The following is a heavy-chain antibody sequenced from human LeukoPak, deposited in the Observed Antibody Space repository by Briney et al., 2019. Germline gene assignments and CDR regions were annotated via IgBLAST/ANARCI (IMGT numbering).Heavy chain of an antibody. CDR1: GGSISGTNW. V-gene: IGHV4/OR15-8*02. CDR3: SRESGPFCPFGY. D-gene: IGHD1-26*01. Sequence: SSETLSLTCGVSGGSISGTNWWSWVRQPPGQGLEWIGEISLAGQTNYNPSLNGRVTMSLDKSSNQLSLHLTSVTAADTATYYCSRESGPFCPFGYWGQGTLVTVSS. CDR2: ISLAGQT. J-gene: IGHJ4*02.